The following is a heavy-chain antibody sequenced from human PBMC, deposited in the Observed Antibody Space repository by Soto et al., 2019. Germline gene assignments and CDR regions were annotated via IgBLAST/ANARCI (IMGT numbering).Heavy chain of an antibody. V-gene: IGHV4-4*07. J-gene: IGHJ5*02. CDR3: ARGQRFSDWFDP. CDR1: GGTMNSYY. CDR2: IYSSGST. Sequence: SETLSLTCTVSGGTMNSYYWTWIWQPAGKGLEWIGRIYSSGSTKYNPSLQSRVTMSLDTSKNQFSLRLTSVTAADTAVYYCARGQRFSDWFDPWGQGALVTVSS. D-gene: IGHD3-3*01.